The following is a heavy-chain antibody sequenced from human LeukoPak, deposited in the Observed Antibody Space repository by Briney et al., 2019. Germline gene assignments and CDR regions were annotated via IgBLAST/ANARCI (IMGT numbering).Heavy chain of an antibody. Sequence: PGGSLRLSCAASGFTFSSYSMNWVRQAPGKGLEWVSSISSSSSYIYYADSVKGQFTISRDNAKNSLYLQMNSLRAEDTAVYYCARLKGSGSYSFDYWGQGTLVTVSS. V-gene: IGHV3-21*01. CDR3: ARLKGSGSYSFDY. D-gene: IGHD3-10*01. CDR2: ISSSSSYI. J-gene: IGHJ4*02. CDR1: GFTFSSYS.